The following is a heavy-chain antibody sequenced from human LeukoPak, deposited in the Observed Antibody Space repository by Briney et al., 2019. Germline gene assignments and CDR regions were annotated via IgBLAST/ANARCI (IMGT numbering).Heavy chain of an antibody. D-gene: IGHD3-22*01. V-gene: IGHV4-39*01. CDR1: GGCISSSSYW. Sequence: SETLSLTCTVSGGCISSSSYWWGWLRQHPGKGLEWSANIYYSGSTHYNPSLKSRVTIYIEKSKNQFSLKLSSVLTPDTAVYYCASHYYESSGYYPWHFDYWGQGTLVTVSS. CDR3: ASHYYESSGYYPWHFDY. CDR2: IYYSGST. J-gene: IGHJ4*02.